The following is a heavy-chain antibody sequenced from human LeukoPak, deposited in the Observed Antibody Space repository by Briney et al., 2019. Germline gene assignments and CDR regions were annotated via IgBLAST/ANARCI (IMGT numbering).Heavy chain of an antibody. Sequence: GGSLRLSCAASGFTFRDYYMSWIRQAPGKGLEWVSYISSSGNTIYYADSVKGRFTISRDNAKNTLYLQMNSLRAEDTAVYYCAKMHGDYVHFDYWGQGTLVTVSS. CDR1: GFTFRDYY. V-gene: IGHV3-11*01. CDR2: ISSSGNTI. D-gene: IGHD4-17*01. CDR3: AKMHGDYVHFDY. J-gene: IGHJ4*02.